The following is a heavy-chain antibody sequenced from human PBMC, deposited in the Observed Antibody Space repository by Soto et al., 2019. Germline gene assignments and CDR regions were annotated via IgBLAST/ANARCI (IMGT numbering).Heavy chain of an antibody. D-gene: IGHD6-19*01. CDR1: GYTFTSYD. CDR3: ARHLRSSGWYWYYYGMDV. CDR2: MNLNSGNT. V-gene: IGHV1-8*01. Sequence: QVQLVQSGAEVKKPGASVKVSCKASGYTFTSYDINWVRQATGQGLEWMGWMNLNSGNTGYAQKFQGRVTMTRNTSISTAYMELSSLRSEDTAVYYCARHLRSSGWYWYYYGMDVWGQGTTVTVSS. J-gene: IGHJ6*02.